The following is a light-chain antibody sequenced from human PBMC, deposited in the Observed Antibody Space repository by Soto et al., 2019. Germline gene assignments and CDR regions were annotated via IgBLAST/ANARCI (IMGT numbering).Light chain of an antibody. J-gene: IGLJ1*01. CDR2: LNSDGSH. CDR3: QTWVTGIYV. Sequence: QLVLTQSPSASASLGASVKLTCTLSSGHSNYAIAWHQQQPEKGPRYLMKLNSDGSHSKGDGIPDRFSGSSSGAERYLTISSLQSEDEADYYCQTWVTGIYVFGTGTKVTFL. V-gene: IGLV4-69*01. CDR1: SGHSNYA.